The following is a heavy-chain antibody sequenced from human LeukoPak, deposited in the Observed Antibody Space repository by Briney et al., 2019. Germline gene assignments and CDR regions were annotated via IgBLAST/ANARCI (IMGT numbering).Heavy chain of an antibody. CDR3: ARGKGMATLFYYYMDV. V-gene: IGHV1-8*01. CDR1: GYTFINYD. Sequence: ASVNVSCKASGYTFINYDVIWVRQATGQGLEGMGRMNPETGDTGYAQKFQGRVFMTRDTSINTAYMDLISLRSDDTAVYYCARGKGMATLFYYYMDVWGKGTTVTVSS. CDR2: MNPETGDT. J-gene: IGHJ6*03. D-gene: IGHD5-24*01.